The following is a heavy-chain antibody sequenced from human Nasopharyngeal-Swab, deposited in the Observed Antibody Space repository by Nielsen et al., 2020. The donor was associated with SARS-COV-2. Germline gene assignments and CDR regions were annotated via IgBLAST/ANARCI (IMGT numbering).Heavy chain of an antibody. CDR2: ISSSGSTI. J-gene: IGHJ4*02. CDR1: EFTFSSYE. Sequence: GESLKISCAASEFTFSSYEMNWVRQAPGKGLEWVSYISSSGSTIYYADSVKGRFTISRDNAKNSLYLQMNSLRAEDTAVYYCAREPPGRWLQLVFDYCGQGTLVTVSS. CDR3: AREPPGRWLQLVFDY. D-gene: IGHD5-24*01. V-gene: IGHV3-48*03.